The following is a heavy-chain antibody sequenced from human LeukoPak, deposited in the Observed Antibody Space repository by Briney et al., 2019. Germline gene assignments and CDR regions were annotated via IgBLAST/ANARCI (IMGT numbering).Heavy chain of an antibody. CDR3: ARGQQLVRYYYYYGMDV. V-gene: IGHV1-8*01. CDR1: GYTFTSYD. D-gene: IGHD6-13*01. Sequence: ASVKVSCKASGYTFTSYDINWVRQATGQGLEWMGWMNPNSGNTGYAQKFQGRVTMTRNTSISTAYMELSSPRSEDTAVYYCARGQQLVRYYYYYGMDVWGQGTTVTVSS. CDR2: MNPNSGNT. J-gene: IGHJ6*02.